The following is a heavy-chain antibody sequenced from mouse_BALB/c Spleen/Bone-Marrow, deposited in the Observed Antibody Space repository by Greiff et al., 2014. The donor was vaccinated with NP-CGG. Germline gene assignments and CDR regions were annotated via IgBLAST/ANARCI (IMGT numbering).Heavy chain of an antibody. D-gene: IGHD2-1*01. CDR2: ISNKANGYTT. Sequence: EVKLMESGGGSVQPGGSLRLSCATSGFTFTDYYMSWVRQPPEKALEWLGFISNKANGYTTEYSASVKGRFTISRDNSQSILYLQMNTLRAEDSATYYCARDKNYGSYWYFDVWGAGTTVTVSS. V-gene: IGHV7-3*02. CDR1: GFTFTDYY. CDR3: ARDKNYGSYWYFDV. J-gene: IGHJ1*01.